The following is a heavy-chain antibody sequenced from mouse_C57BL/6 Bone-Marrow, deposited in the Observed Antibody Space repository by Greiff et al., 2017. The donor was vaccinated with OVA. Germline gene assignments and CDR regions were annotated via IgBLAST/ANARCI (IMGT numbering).Heavy chain of an antibody. V-gene: IGHV1-54*01. J-gene: IGHJ2*01. Sequence: QVQLQQSGAELVRPGTSVKVSCKASGYAFTNYLIEWVKQRPGQGLEWIGVINPGSGGTNYNEKFKGKATLTADKSSSTAYMQLSSLTSEDSAVYFCARGGDGNWDFDYWGQGTTRTVSS. CDR1: GYAFTNYL. D-gene: IGHD2-1*01. CDR3: ARGGDGNWDFDY. CDR2: INPGSGGT.